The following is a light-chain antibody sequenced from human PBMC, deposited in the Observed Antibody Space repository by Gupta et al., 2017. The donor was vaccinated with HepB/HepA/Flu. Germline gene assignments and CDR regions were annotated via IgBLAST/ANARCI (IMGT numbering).Light chain of an antibody. Sequence: QSALTQPASVSGSPGQAITISCTGTSSDAAFYNHVYWYQQHPDKDPKLIISDFTHRPSGVANRFSGSKSGNAASPTICGLQAEDVADYYFGSQTSDSTWVFGGGTKLTVL. CDR1: SSDAAFYNH. CDR2: DFT. CDR3: GSQTSDSTWV. V-gene: IGLV2-14*03. J-gene: IGLJ3*02.